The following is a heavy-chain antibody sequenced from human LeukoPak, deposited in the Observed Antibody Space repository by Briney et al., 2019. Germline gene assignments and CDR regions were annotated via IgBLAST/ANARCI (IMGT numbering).Heavy chain of an antibody. Sequence: GASVNVSCKASGGTFSSYAISWVRQAPGQGLEWMGGIIPIFGTANYAQKFQGRVTITADESTSTAYMELSSLRSEDTAVYYCARGSPAGWYPPDYWGQGTLVTVSS. CDR2: IIPIFGTA. CDR3: ARGSPAGWYPPDY. V-gene: IGHV1-69*13. D-gene: IGHD6-19*01. CDR1: GGTFSSYA. J-gene: IGHJ4*02.